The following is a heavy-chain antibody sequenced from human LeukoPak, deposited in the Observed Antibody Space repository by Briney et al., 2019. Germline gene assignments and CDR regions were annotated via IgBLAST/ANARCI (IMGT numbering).Heavy chain of an antibody. CDR1: GFTFSSYS. CDR2: IRYDGSNK. CDR3: AKDQALGYYYYMDV. J-gene: IGHJ6*03. D-gene: IGHD3-16*01. Sequence: GGSLRLSCAASGFTFSSYSMNWVRQTPGKGLEWVAFIRYDGSNKYYADSVKGRFTISRDNSKNTLYLQMNSLRAEDTAVYYCAKDQALGYYYYMDVWGKGTTVTISS. V-gene: IGHV3-30*02.